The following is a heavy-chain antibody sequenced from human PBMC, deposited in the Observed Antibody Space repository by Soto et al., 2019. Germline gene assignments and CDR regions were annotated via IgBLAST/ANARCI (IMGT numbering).Heavy chain of an antibody. Sequence: ASVKVSCKASGYTFTGYYMHWVRQAPGQGLEWMGWINPNSGGTNYAQKFQGRVTMTRDTSISTAYMELSRLRSDDTAVYYCATYKEFEIRFGEFPPYGMDVWGQGTTVTVSS. CDR1: GYTFTGYY. V-gene: IGHV1-2*02. CDR3: ATYKEFEIRFGEFPPYGMDV. CDR2: INPNSGGT. J-gene: IGHJ6*02. D-gene: IGHD3-10*01.